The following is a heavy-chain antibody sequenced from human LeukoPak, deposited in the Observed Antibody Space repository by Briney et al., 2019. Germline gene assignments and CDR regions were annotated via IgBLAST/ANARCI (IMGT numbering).Heavy chain of an antibody. V-gene: IGHV4-61*05. D-gene: IGHD5-18*01. CDR1: GGSISNNNYY. Sequence: SETLSLTCTVSGGSISNNNYYWGWIRQPPGKGLEWIGYIYYSGSTNYNPSLKSRVTISVDTSKNQFSLKLSSVTAADTAVYYCARMRYSYGSPVDYWGQGTLVTVSS. CDR2: IYYSGST. CDR3: ARMRYSYGSPVDY. J-gene: IGHJ4*02.